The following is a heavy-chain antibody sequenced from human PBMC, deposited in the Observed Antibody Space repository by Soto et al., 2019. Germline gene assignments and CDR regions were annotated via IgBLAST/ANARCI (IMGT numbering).Heavy chain of an antibody. D-gene: IGHD3-10*01. J-gene: IGHJ3*02. V-gene: IGHV1-69*06. CDR2: TIPVFNTA. CDR1: GGTLSDHG. CDR3: ARGVHGSGNYYTARSDVDI. Sequence: QVQLEQSGAEVKKPGSSVNISCKASGGTLSDHGVSWLRQAPGQGLEWVGGTIPVFNTAKYAPKFQGRVTIAADKSTNIAYMELGSLRSDDTAFYYYARGVHGSGNYYTARSDVDIWGQGTLVIVSS.